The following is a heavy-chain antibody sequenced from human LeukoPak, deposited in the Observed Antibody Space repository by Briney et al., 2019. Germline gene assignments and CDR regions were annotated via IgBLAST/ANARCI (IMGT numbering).Heavy chain of an antibody. D-gene: IGHD4-17*01. J-gene: IGHJ4*02. V-gene: IGHV3-30*02. CDR2: IRYDGSNK. Sequence: GGSLRLSCVASGFNFNTFGMHWVRQAPGKGLEWVAFIRYDGSNKYYADSVKGRFTISRDNSKNTLYLQMNSLRAEDTAVYYCAKGLDCGDPQDYWGQGTLVTVSS. CDR1: GFNFNTFG. CDR3: AKGLDCGDPQDY.